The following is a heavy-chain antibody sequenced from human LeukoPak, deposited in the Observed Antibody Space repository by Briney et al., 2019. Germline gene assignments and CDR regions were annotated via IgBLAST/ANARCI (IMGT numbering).Heavy chain of an antibody. D-gene: IGHD3-9*01. J-gene: IGHJ4*02. CDR3: SRYSTWFDY. V-gene: IGHV4-59*01. Sequence: SETLSLTCTVSGGXISSDYCSWIRQPPGKGLEWIGYIYLTGTTTYNPSLKSRVTISVDTSQNQFSLKLNSVTAADTAVYYCSRYSTWFDYWGQGTLITVSS. CDR2: IYLTGTT. CDR1: GGXISSDY.